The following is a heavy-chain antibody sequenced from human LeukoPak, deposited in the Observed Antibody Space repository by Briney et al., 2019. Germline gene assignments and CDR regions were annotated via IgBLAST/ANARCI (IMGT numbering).Heavy chain of an antibody. CDR2: IKQDGSEK. CDR1: GFTFSPYW. Sequence: GGSLRPSCVASGFTFSPYWMSWVRQAPGEGLEWVANIKQDGSEKYYVDSVRGRFTISRDNAKNSLHLQMNNLRVEDTAAYYCARMGWSYSDYARDWFDPWGQGTLVTVSS. CDR3: ARMGWSYSDYARDWFDP. V-gene: IGHV3-7*05. D-gene: IGHD4-11*01. J-gene: IGHJ5*02.